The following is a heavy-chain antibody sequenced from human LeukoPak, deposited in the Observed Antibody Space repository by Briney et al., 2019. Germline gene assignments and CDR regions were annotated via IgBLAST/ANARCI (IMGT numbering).Heavy chain of an antibody. CDR3: ARDGSRTIQVPSFDY. CDR2: ISSSGNTI. D-gene: IGHD1/OR15-1a*01. J-gene: IGHJ4*02. CDR1: GFTFSDYY. V-gene: IGHV3-11*04. Sequence: GGPLRLSCAVSGFTFSDYYMSWIRQAPGKGLEWISYISSSGNTIYYVDSVKGRFTISRDNAKNALYLQMNSLRAEDTAVYFCARDGSRTIQVPSFDYWGQGTLVTVSS.